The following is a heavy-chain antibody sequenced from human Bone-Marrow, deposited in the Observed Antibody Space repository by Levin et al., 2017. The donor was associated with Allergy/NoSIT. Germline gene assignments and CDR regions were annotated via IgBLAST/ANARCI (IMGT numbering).Heavy chain of an antibody. Sequence: ASVKVSCKVSEYTFNELSMHWVRQAPGKGLEWMGGFDPEDGEAVYAQRFQGRVTMTEDTSTDTAYMELSSLTSEDTAVYFCTIPSAYGSFDYGGQGTLVTVSS. CDR1: EYTFNELS. CDR2: FDPEDGEA. CDR3: TIPSAYGSFDY. D-gene: IGHD3-10*01. V-gene: IGHV1-24*01. J-gene: IGHJ4*02.